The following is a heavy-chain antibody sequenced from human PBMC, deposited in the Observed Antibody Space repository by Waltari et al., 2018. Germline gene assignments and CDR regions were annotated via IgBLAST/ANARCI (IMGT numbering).Heavy chain of an antibody. D-gene: IGHD2-15*01. CDR2: VRGDGRS. CDR1: GDSLSSTDC. J-gene: IGHJ5*02. Sequence: QLQLQESGPGLVKPSGTLSLTCDVSGDSLSSTDCGSWVRQSPQKGLEWLGQVRGDGRSNYNPSFASRVTVSLDTSNNQFSLRMTSATAADTAMYYCARDRGRGLYLDTWGPGTLVTVSP. V-gene: IGHV4-4*02. CDR3: ARDRGRGLYLDT.